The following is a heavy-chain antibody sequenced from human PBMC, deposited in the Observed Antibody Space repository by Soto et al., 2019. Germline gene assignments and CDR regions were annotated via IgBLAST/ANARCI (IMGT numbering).Heavy chain of an antibody. CDR2: ITSNWGGT. J-gene: IGHJ4*02. CDR1: GFIFSNYA. CDR3: VKDGWTPIVPSINYYFDF. V-gene: IGHV3-64D*06. D-gene: IGHD5-12*01. Sequence: GGSLRLCCSAAGFIFSNYAMHWVRQAPGKGLEYVSAITSNWGGTYYADSFKGRFTISRDSSKNMLYLQMSGLRVEDTAIYYCVKDGWTPIVPSINYYFDFWGQGA.